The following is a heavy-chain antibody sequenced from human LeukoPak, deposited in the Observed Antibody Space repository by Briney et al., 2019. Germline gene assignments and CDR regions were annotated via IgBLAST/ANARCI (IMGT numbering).Heavy chain of an antibody. CDR3: ARDGTHCSGGSCFDY. V-gene: IGHV1-69*01. Sequence: SVKVSCKASGGTFSSYAISWVRQAPGQGLEWMGGIIPIFGTANYAQKFQGRVTITADESTSTAYMELSSLRSEDTAVYYCARDGTHCSGGSCFDYLGQGTLVTVSS. D-gene: IGHD2-15*01. CDR1: GGTFSSYA. CDR2: IIPIFGTA. J-gene: IGHJ4*02.